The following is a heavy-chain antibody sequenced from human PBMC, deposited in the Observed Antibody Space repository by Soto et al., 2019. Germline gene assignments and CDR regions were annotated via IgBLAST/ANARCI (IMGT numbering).Heavy chain of an antibody. CDR1: GGSISSGDYY. Sequence: PSETLSLTCTVSGGSISSGDYYWSWIRQPPGKGLEWIGYIYYSGSTYYNPSLKSRVTISVDTSKNQFSLKLSSVTAADTAVYYCATGLTYYDILTGNSLPLDVWGQGTTVTVSS. D-gene: IGHD3-9*01. J-gene: IGHJ6*02. V-gene: IGHV4-30-4*01. CDR2: IYYSGST. CDR3: ATGLTYYDILTGNSLPLDV.